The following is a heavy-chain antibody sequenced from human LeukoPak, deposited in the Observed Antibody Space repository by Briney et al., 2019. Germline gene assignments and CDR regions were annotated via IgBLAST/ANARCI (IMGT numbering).Heavy chain of an antibody. D-gene: IGHD1-26*01. V-gene: IGHV3-21*01. CDR3: ARDPYSGSYGNYYYYFMDV. CDR2: ITSGSSYI. Sequence: GGSLRLSCAASGFTFSSYNMNWVRQAPGKGLEWVSSITSGSSYIYYADTVKGRFTISRDNAKNSLYLQMNSLRAEDTAVYYCARDPYSGSYGNYYYYFMDVWRKGTTVTISS. CDR1: GFTFSSYN. J-gene: IGHJ6*03.